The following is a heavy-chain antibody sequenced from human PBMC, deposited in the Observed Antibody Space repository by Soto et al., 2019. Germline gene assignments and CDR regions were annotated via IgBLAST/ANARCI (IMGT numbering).Heavy chain of an antibody. CDR2: IIPIFDSP. J-gene: IGHJ5*02. CDR3: ARGAECRGYCLKIFTWLDP. CDR1: GGSFSTYA. V-gene: IGHV1-69*06. Sequence: QVQLVQSGAEVKKPGSSVRVSCKASGGSFSTYAFSWVRQAPGHGLEWMGGIIPIFDSPYYAQNFQGRVTIAADRSTSTVYMELSSLTPEGTAVYYCARGAECRGYCLKIFTWLDPWGQGTLVTVSS. D-gene: IGHD2-15*01.